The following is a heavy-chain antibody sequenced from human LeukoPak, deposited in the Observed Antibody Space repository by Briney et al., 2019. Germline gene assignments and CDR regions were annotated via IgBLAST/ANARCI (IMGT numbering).Heavy chain of an antibody. CDR1: GFTFSNYW. CDR2: ISSSSSYI. Sequence: GGSLRLSCAASGFTFSNYWMNWVRQAPGKGLEWVSSISSSSSYIYYADSAKGRFTISRDNAKNSLYLQMNSLRAEDTAVYYCATRDYYDSSGYYPDAFDIWGQGTMVTVSS. D-gene: IGHD3-22*01. V-gene: IGHV3-21*01. CDR3: ATRDYYDSSGYYPDAFDI. J-gene: IGHJ3*02.